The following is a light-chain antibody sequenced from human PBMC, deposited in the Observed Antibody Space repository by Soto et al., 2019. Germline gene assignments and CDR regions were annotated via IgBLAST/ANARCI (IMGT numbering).Light chain of an antibody. Sequence: QAVVAQPPSVSGAPGQRVTISCTGSSSNIGTNYGVHWYQHLPGTAPKLLIYDNDNRPSGVPDRFSGSKSGTSASLAITGLQAEDEADYYCQSYDNSLRASVFGGGTKVTVL. V-gene: IGLV1-40*01. CDR2: DND. CDR1: SSNIGTNYG. J-gene: IGLJ2*01. CDR3: QSYDNSLRASV.